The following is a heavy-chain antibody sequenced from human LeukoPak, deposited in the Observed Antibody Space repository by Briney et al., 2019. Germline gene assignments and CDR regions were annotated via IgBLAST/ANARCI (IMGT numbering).Heavy chain of an antibody. V-gene: IGHV4-59*02. CDR3: ARGGWSLDF. CDR2: VHYSGSS. Sequence: SETLSLTCTVSGASVNDYYWTWIRQTPGKGLEWIGNVHYSGSSDFNPSLKSRVTMSLASTENQLSLKVTSVTAADTAVYYCARGGWSLDFWGQGTLVTVSS. J-gene: IGHJ4*02. CDR1: GASVNDYY.